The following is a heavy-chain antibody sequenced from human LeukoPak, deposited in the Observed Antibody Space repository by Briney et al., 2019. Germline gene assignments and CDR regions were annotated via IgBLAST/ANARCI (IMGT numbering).Heavy chain of an antibody. CDR3: ARDTTAAAGTRLFDY. CDR1: GVSISSYY. V-gene: IGHV4-59*01. Sequence: SETLSLTCTVSGVSISSYYWSWIRQPPGKGLEWIGYIYYSGSTNYNPSLKSRVTISVDTSKNQFSLKLSSVTAADTAVYYCARDTTAAAGTRLFDYWGQGTLVTVSS. CDR2: IYYSGST. J-gene: IGHJ4*02. D-gene: IGHD6-13*01.